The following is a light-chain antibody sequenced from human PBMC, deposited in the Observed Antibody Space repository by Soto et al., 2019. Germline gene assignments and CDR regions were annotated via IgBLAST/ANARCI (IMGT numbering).Light chain of an antibody. Sequence: DLQITRSPSPLSRSVGARGTNPCPSSQTISSWLAWYQQKPGKAPKLLIHKASTLETGVPSRFSGSGSGAEFTLTISSLQPDDLATYYCQQYESYSPYTVGQGTKVDIK. V-gene: IGKV1-5*03. CDR2: KAS. J-gene: IGKJ2*01. CDR1: QTISSW. CDR3: QQYESYSPYT.